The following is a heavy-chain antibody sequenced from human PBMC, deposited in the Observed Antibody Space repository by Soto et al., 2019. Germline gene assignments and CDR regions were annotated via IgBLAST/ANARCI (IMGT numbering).Heavy chain of an antibody. V-gene: IGHV5-10-1*01. J-gene: IGHJ6*02. D-gene: IGHD6-25*01. CDR1: RYGFTSYW. CDR2: IDPSDSYT. CDR3: ARASKREVGYGMDV. Sequence: GESLKISCNGSRYGFTSYWISWVLQMPGKGLEWMGRIDPSDSYTNYSPSFQGHVTISADKSISTAYLQWSSLKASDTAMYYCARASKREVGYGMDVWGQGTTVTVSS.